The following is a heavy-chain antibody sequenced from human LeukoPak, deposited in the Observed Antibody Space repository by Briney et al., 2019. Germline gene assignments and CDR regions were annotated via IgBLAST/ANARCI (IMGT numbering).Heavy chain of an antibody. CDR1: GFTFSSYS. J-gene: IGHJ6*02. V-gene: IGHV3-21*01. CDR3: ARDCQFKWLRIHYGMDV. CDR2: ISSSSSYI. Sequence: GGSLRLSCAASGFTFSSYSMNWVRQAPGKGLEWVSSISSSSSYIYYADSVKGRFTISRDNAKNSLYLQMNSLRAEDTAVYYCARDCQFKWLRIHYGMDVWGQGTTVTVSS. D-gene: IGHD5-12*01.